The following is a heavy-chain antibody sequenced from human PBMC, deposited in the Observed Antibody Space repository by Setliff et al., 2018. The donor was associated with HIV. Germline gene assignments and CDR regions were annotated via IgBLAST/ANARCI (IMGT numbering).Heavy chain of an antibody. CDR1: GGSFSGYY. CDR2: INHSGST. V-gene: IGHV4-34*01. CDR3: ARGLLRGVAARGVGY. J-gene: IGHJ4*02. D-gene: IGHD6-6*01. Sequence: SETLFLTCAVYGGSFSGYYWSWIRQPPGKGLEWIGEINHSGSTNYNPSLKSRVSISIDTSKNQFSLKLSSVTAADTAVYYCARGLLRGVAARGVGYWGQGTLVTVSS.